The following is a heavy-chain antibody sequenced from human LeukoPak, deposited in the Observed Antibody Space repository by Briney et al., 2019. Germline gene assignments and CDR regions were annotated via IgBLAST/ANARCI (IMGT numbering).Heavy chain of an antibody. CDR1: GYSISSGYY. D-gene: IGHD3-10*01. CDR3: ARCGSGNYFDY. CDR2: IYHSGGT. Sequence: SETLSLTCAVPGYSISSGYYWGWIRQPPGKGLEWIGSIYHSGGTYYNSSLKSRVTISVDTSKNQFSLKLSSVTAADTAVYFCARCGSGNYFDYWGQGTLVTVSS. V-gene: IGHV4-38-2*01. J-gene: IGHJ4*02.